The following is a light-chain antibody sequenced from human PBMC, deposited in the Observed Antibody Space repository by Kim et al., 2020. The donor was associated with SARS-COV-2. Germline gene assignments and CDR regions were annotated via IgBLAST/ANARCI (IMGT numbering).Light chain of an antibody. Sequence: IVMTQSPATLSVSPGERATLSCRASQSVSSNLAWYQQKPGQAPRLLIRGASTRATGIPARFSGSGSGTEFTLTISSLQSEDCAVFYCQQYENSPWTFGQGTKVDIK. V-gene: IGKV3-15*01. CDR2: GAS. CDR3: QQYENSPWT. CDR1: QSVSSN. J-gene: IGKJ1*01.